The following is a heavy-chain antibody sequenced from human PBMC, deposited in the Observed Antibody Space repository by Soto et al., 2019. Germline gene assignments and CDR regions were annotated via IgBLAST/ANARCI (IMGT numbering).Heavy chain of an antibody. CDR2: INPHNGNT. CDR3: ASGLLDIAVSAI. V-gene: IGHV1-8*01. Sequence: QVQLVQSGAEVKKPGASVKVSCKASGYTFTSYGINWVRQATGQGLEWMAWINPHNGNTGYAQKFRGRITMTRNTSISTAYMELSSLRSEDTAVYYCASGLLDIAVSAIWGQGTLVTVSS. CDR1: GYTFTSYG. D-gene: IGHD2-8*01. J-gene: IGHJ1*01.